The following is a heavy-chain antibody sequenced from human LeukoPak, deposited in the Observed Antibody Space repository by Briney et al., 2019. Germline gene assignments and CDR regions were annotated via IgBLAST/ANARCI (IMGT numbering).Heavy chain of an antibody. D-gene: IGHD1-20*01. V-gene: IGHV3-30*03. Sequence: PGGSLRLSCAASGFTFSSYSMNWVRQAPGKGLEWVAFISYDGSDKRYAEPVKGRITISRDNSKRTLYLQVNSLRTEDTAVYYCARDLSERYSIDYWGQGTLVTVSS. J-gene: IGHJ4*02. CDR1: GFTFSSYS. CDR3: ARDLSERYSIDY. CDR2: ISYDGSDK.